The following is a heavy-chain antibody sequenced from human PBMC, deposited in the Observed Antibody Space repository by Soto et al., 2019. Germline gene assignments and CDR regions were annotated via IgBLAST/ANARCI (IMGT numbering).Heavy chain of an antibody. CDR3: AKGRYYHDTTGYFDY. J-gene: IGHJ4*02. CDR2: ISGSGETT. V-gene: IGHV3-23*01. Sequence: EVQLLESGGALVQPGGSLRLSCAASGFTFGSYGMSWVRQAPGKGLEWVSLISGSGETTYYGDSVKGRFTISRDNSKNTLYLQMNSLRAEDTALYYCAKGRYYHDTTGYFDYWGQGTLVTVSS. CDR1: GFTFGSYG. D-gene: IGHD3-22*01.